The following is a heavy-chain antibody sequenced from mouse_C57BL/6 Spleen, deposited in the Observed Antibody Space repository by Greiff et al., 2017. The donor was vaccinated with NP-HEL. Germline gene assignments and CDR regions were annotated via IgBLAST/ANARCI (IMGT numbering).Heavy chain of an antibody. Sequence: EVKLVESGGGLVKPGGSLKLSCAASGFTFSDYGMHWVRQAPEKGLEWVSYLSSGSSTIYYADTVKGRFTISRDNAKNTLFLQMTSLRSEDTAMYYCARRRPSREGNYAMDYWGQGTSVTVSS. CDR2: LSSGSSTI. V-gene: IGHV5-17*01. CDR1: GFTFSDYG. CDR3: ARRRPSREGNYAMDY. J-gene: IGHJ4*01.